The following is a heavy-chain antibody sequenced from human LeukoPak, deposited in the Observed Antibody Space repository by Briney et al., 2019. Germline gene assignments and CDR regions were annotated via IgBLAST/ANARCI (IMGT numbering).Heavy chain of an antibody. J-gene: IGHJ5*02. V-gene: IGHV3-9*01. CDR1: GFTFDDYA. Sequence: PGRSLRLSCAASGFTFDDYAMHWVRQAPGKGLEWVSGISWSSGSIGYADSVKGRFTISRDNAKNSLYLQMNSLRAEDTALYYCAKAHLGTYCSGGSCTLYNWFDPWGQGTLVTVSS. CDR2: ISWSSGSI. CDR3: AKAHLGTYCSGGSCTLYNWFDP. D-gene: IGHD2-15*01.